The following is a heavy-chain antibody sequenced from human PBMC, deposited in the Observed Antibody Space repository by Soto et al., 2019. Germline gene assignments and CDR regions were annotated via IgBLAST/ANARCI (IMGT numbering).Heavy chain of an antibody. CDR3: ARHTADTIFGVVSPYYYYYYMDV. J-gene: IGHJ6*03. V-gene: IGHV4-31*03. D-gene: IGHD3-3*01. Sequence: SETLSLTCTASGGSISSGGYYWSWIRQHPGKGLEWIGYIYYSRSTYYNPSLKSRVTISVDTSKNQFSLKLSSVTAADTAVYYCARHTADTIFGVVSPYYYYYYMDVWGKGTTVTVSS. CDR2: IYYSRST. CDR1: GGSISSGGYY.